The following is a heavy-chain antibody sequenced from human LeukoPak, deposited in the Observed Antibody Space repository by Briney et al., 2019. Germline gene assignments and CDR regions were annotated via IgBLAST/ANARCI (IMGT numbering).Heavy chain of an antibody. J-gene: IGHJ3*02. CDR3: AKGTNYYDSITDAFDI. D-gene: IGHD3-22*01. V-gene: IGHV3-23*01. CDR1: GFTFSSYA. CDR2: ISGSGGST. Sequence: GGSLRLSCAASGFTFSSYAMSWVRQAPGKGLEWVSAISGSGGSTYYADSVKGRFTISRDNSKNTLHLQMNSLRAEDTAVYYCAKGTNYYDSITDAFDIWGQGTMVTVSS.